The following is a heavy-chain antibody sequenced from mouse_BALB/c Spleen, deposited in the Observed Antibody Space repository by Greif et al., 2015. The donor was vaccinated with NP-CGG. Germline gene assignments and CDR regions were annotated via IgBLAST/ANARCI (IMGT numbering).Heavy chain of an antibody. CDR1: GYTFTSYD. V-gene: IGHV1S56*01. CDR2: IYPGAGST. Sequence: QVQLQQSGPELVKPGALVKISCKASGYTFTSYDINWVKQRPGQGLEWIGWIYPGAGSTKYNEKFKGKATMTADKSSNTAYMQLSILSAWNDAFYFCASQGDRYFAMDDWGQGTSVTVSS. CDR3: ASQGDRYFAMDD. D-gene: IGHD2-14*01. J-gene: IGHJ4*01.